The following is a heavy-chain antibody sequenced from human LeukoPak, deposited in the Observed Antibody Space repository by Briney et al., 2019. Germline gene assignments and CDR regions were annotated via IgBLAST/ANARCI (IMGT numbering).Heavy chain of an antibody. V-gene: IGHV4-4*09. Sequence: SETLSLTCTVSGGSISSYYWSWIRQPPGKGLEWIGYIYTSGSTNYNPSLKSRVTISVDTSKNQFSLKLSSVTAADTAVYYCSGLYYDASFPVADIWGQGTMVTVSS. J-gene: IGHJ3*02. CDR1: GGSISSYY. CDR2: IYTSGST. D-gene: IGHD3-3*01. CDR3: SGLYYDASFPVADI.